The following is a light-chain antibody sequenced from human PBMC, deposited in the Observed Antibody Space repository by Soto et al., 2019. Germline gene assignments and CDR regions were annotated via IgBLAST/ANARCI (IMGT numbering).Light chain of an antibody. V-gene: IGKV1-39*01. CDR1: QSISSY. J-gene: IGKJ4*01. CDR3: QQSYSTRLT. Sequence: DIQMTQSPSSLSASVGDRVTITCRASQSISSYLNWYQQKPGKAPKLLIYAASSLQSGVPSRFSGSGSGTEFTPTISSLQPEDFAAYYCQQSYSTRLTFGGGTKVEIK. CDR2: AAS.